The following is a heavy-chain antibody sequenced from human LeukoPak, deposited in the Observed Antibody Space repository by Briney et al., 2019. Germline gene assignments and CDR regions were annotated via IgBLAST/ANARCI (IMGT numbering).Heavy chain of an antibody. CDR2: IYYSGST. Sequence: SETLSLTCTVSGGSISSSSYYWGWIRQPPGKGLEWIGSIYYSGSTYYNPSLKSRVTISVDTSKNQFSLKLSSVTAADTAVYYCARDCTNGVCYLDYWGQGTLVTVSS. J-gene: IGHJ4*02. CDR1: GGSISSSSYY. CDR3: ARDCTNGVCYLDY. D-gene: IGHD2-8*01. V-gene: IGHV4-39*01.